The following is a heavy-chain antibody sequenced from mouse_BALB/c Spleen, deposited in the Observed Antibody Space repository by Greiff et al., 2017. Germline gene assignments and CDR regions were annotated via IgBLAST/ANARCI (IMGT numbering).Heavy chain of an antibody. Sequence: QVQLKESGPGLVAPSQSLSITCTVSGFSLTSYGVHWVRQPPGKGLEWLGVIWAGGSTNYNSALMSRLSISKDNSKSQVFLKMNSLQTDDTAMYYCARDRGGTNEGFAYWGQGTLVTVSA. CDR2: IWAGGST. CDR1: GFSLTSYG. V-gene: IGHV2-9*02. J-gene: IGHJ3*01. D-gene: IGHD4-1*01. CDR3: ARDRGGTNEGFAY.